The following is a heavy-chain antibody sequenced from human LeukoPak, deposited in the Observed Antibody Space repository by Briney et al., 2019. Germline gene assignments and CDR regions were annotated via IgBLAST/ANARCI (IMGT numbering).Heavy chain of an antibody. CDR3: ARDVVLGSGSLDY. J-gene: IGHJ4*02. CDR2: ISSSSSTI. D-gene: IGHD3-10*01. V-gene: IGHV3-48*01. CDR1: GFTFSSYS. Sequence: GGSLRLSCAASGFTFSSYSMNWVRQAPGKGLEWVSYISSSSSTIYYADSVKGRFTISRDNAKNSLYLQMNSLRAEDTAVYFCARDVVLGSGSLDYWGQGVLVTVPS.